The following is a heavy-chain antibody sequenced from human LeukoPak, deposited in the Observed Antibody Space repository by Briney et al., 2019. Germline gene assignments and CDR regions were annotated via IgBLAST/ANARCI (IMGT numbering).Heavy chain of an antibody. CDR2: ISYSGYS. J-gene: IGHJ4*02. Sequence: SETLSLTCAVSGYSISSGYYWPWIRQPPGKGLEWIGYISYSGYSNYNPSLKSRVTMTVDTSKNQFSLKLSSVTAADTALYYCARGRDYYDSSGSYGYFDYWGQGTLVTVSS. D-gene: IGHD3-22*01. CDR1: GYSISSGYY. CDR3: ARGRDYYDSSGSYGYFDY. V-gene: IGHV4-61*01.